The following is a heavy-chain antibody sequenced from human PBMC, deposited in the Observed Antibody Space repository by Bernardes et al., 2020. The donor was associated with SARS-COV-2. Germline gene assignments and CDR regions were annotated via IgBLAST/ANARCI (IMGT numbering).Heavy chain of an antibody. V-gene: IGHV3-73*01. CDR2: IRSKANSYAT. D-gene: IGHD2-2*03. CDR3: TRLDV. Sequence: GGSLRLSCAASGFTFSSYAMSWVRQASGKGLEWVGRIRSKANSYATAYAASVKGRFTISRDDSKNTAYLQMNSLKTEDTAVYYCTRLDVWGQGTLVTVSS. J-gene: IGHJ4*02. CDR1: GFTFSSYA.